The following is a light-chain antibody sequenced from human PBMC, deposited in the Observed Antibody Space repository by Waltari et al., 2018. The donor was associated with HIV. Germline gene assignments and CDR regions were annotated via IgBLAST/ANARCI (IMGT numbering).Light chain of an antibody. J-gene: IGKJ2*01. V-gene: IGKV1-39*01. CDR2: GAS. Sequence: THLTQFPSSPSASVGARVTTTCQASENVPSSLNWCTQKPGKAPKVLVYGASHLRNGVSPGFSGSGAGTECTLTIAGLRPEDFATYFCQESYSKVNYNFGQGTKIE. CDR1: ENVPSS. CDR3: QESYSKVNYN.